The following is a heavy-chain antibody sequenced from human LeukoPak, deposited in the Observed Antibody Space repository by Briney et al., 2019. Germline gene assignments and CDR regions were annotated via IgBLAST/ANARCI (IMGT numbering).Heavy chain of an antibody. CDR3: AGASGFTETTWDFGV. V-gene: IGHV4-4*07. J-gene: IGHJ4*02. CDR1: GASVRSYY. Sequence: SETLSLTCDVSGASVRSYYWSWIRQAPGKRLEWIGRVDTSGRANYNPSLRTRASISVDMSKNQFSLKVTSVTAADTAVYFCAGASGFTETTWDFGVWGQGALVIVSS. D-gene: IGHD4-17*01. CDR2: VDTSGRA.